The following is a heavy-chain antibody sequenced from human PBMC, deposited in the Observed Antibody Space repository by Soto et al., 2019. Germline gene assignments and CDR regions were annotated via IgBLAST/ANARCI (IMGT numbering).Heavy chain of an antibody. CDR3: ARDDYAYGVS. V-gene: IGHV3-11*01. D-gene: IGHD3-16*01. CDR2: IGPYSNTI. Sequence: QVHLVESGGGLVKSGESLRLSCAASRFSFRDYFMSWIRQAPGKGLELISYIGPYSNTIYYADYVKGRFVISRDDTTNSLYLQLDSLSADETAVYYCARDDYAYGVSLGQGTMVTVSS. J-gene: IGHJ5*02. CDR1: RFSFRDYF.